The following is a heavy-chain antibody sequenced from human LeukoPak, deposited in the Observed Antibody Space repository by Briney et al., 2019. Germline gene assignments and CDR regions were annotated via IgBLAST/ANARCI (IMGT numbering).Heavy chain of an antibody. CDR3: ARGARGAYFDY. J-gene: IGHJ4*02. D-gene: IGHD4/OR15-4a*01. CDR2: IYGADTI. V-gene: IGHV3-66*01. CDR1: GXSIGSGDYY. Sequence: PSETLSLTCTVSGXSIGSGDYYWSWVRQVPGKGLEWVSCIYGADTIYYADFVKDRFTISRDSNRNILYLQMNSLRADDTAVYYCARGARGAYFDYWGQGTLVTVSS.